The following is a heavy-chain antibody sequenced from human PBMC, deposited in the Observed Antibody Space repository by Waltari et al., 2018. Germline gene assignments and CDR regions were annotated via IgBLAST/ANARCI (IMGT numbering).Heavy chain of an antibody. CDR1: GGSITARSHF. CDR3: ATYIGASVGTAAFDV. D-gene: IGHD1-1*01. Sequence: QLQLQESGPGLVKPSETLSFTCSVSGGSITARSHFWGWIRQSPGQALEWIGTVSHNGVTYTNPSLQSLLTMSRDTSKNQLSLTLGSVTASDTAVYYCATYIGASVGTAAFDVWGQGTMVTVSS. V-gene: IGHV4-39*01. CDR2: VSHNGVT. J-gene: IGHJ3*01.